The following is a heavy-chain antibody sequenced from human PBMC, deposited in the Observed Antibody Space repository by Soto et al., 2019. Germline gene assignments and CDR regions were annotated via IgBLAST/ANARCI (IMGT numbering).Heavy chain of an antibody. V-gene: IGHV4-61*08. CDR1: GASIYNGGYY. Sequence: SETLSLTCSVSGASIYNGGYYWSWIRQPPGKGLEWIGYIYYSGSTNYNPSLKSRVTISVDTSKNQFSLKLSSVTAADTAVYYCARRWGTSFDFWGQGTQVTVSS. CDR2: IYYSGST. J-gene: IGHJ4*02. CDR3: ARRWGTSFDF. D-gene: IGHD7-27*01.